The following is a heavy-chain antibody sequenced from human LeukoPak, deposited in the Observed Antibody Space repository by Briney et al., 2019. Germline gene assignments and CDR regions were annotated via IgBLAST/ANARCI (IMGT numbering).Heavy chain of an antibody. CDR3: ARAPLGYCSSTSCYVRYYFDY. J-gene: IGHJ4*02. D-gene: IGHD2-2*01. Sequence: ASVKVSCKASGYTFTGYYMRWVRQAPGQGPEWMGWINPNSGGTNYAQKFQGRVTMTRDTSISTAYMELSRLRSDDTAVYYCARAPLGYCSSTSCYVRYYFDYWGQGTLVTVSS. V-gene: IGHV1-2*02. CDR2: INPNSGGT. CDR1: GYTFTGYY.